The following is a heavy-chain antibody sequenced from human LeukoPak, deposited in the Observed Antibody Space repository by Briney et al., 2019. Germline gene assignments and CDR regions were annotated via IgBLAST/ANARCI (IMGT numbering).Heavy chain of an antibody. CDR3: ARRKKTRDGYGN. CDR1: GGTFSSYA. Sequence: SVKVSCKASGGTFSSYAISWMRQAPGQGLEWMGGIIPIFGTANYAQKFQGRVTITTDESTSTAYMELSSLRSEDTAVYYCARRKKTRDGYGNWGQGTLVTVSS. D-gene: IGHD5-24*01. V-gene: IGHV1-69*05. CDR2: IIPIFGTA. J-gene: IGHJ4*02.